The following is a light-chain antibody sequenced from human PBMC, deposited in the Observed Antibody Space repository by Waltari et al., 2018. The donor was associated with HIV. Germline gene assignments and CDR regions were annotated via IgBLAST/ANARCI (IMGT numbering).Light chain of an antibody. Sequence: QSALTQAPSASGSPGQSVTISCTGTSSDVGGYNSVSWYQQHPSKAPKLMIYEVSKRPSGVPDRFSGSKSGNTASLTVSGLQAEDEADYYCSSYAGSNNFVFGTGTKVTVL. J-gene: IGLJ1*01. CDR1: SSDVGGYNS. V-gene: IGLV2-8*01. CDR3: SSYAGSNNFV. CDR2: EVS.